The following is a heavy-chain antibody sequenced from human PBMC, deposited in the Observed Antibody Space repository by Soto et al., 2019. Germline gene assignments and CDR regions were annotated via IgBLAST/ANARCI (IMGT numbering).Heavy chain of an antibody. V-gene: IGHV5-51*01. D-gene: IGHD3-16*01. J-gene: IGHJ5*02. CDR1: GYSFTSNW. Sequence: GESLKISCKGSGYSFTSNWIAWVRQMPGKGLEWMGIIYPDDSDTRYSPSFQGQVTISADKSISTAYLQWSSLKVSDTAMYYCARSTRGAYAFDPWGQGTLVTVSS. CDR3: ARSTRGAYAFDP. CDR2: IYPDDSDT.